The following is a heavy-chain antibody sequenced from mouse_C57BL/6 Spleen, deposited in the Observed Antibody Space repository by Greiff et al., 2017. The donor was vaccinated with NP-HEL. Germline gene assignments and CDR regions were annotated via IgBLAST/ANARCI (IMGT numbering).Heavy chain of an antibody. CDR1: GFTFSSYG. D-gene: IGHD2-1*01. J-gene: IGHJ4*01. Sequence: EVQVVESGGDLVKPGGSLKLSCAASGFTFSSYGMSWVRQTPDKRLEWVATISSGGSYTYYPDSVKGRFTISRDNAKNTLYLQMSSLESEDTAMYYCARLRGNYDWDYAMDYWGQGTSVTVSS. V-gene: IGHV5-6*01. CDR2: ISSGGSYT. CDR3: ARLRGNYDWDYAMDY.